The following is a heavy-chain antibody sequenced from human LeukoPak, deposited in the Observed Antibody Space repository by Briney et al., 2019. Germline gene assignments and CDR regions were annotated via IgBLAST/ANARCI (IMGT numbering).Heavy chain of an antibody. CDR3: ARTYYDSSGYYYYFDY. V-gene: IGHV1-69*05. CDR1: GGTLRSYV. J-gene: IGHJ4*02. Sequence: SVKVSCKACGGTLRSYVISGVRQAPAKGLEWMGGIIPIFGTANYAQKFHGRVTIPTDAYTSTAYMELSSLRSEDTAVYYCARTYYDSSGYYYYFDYWGQGTLVTVSS. D-gene: IGHD3-22*01. CDR2: IIPIFGTA.